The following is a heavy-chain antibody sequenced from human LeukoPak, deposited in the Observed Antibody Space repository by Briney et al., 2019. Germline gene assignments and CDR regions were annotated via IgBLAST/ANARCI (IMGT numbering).Heavy chain of an antibody. D-gene: IGHD4-17*01. J-gene: IGHJ5*02. V-gene: IGHV4-38-2*02. Sequence: PGGSLRLSCAASGFTFSSQAMSWVRQAPGKGLEWIGSIYYSGSTYYNPSLKSRVTISVDTSKNQFSLKLSSVTAADTAVYYCARDGRQGDYDDYGDADWFDPWGQGTLVAVSS. CDR2: IYYSGST. CDR3: ARDGRQGDYDDYGDADWFDP. CDR1: GFTFSSQA.